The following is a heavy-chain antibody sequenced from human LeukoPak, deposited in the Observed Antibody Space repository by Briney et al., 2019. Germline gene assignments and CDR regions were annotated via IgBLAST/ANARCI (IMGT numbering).Heavy chain of an antibody. V-gene: IGHV4-4*07. J-gene: IGHJ4*02. Sequence: SETLSLTCTVSGGSISTYYWSWIRQPAGKGLEWIGRISISGSTKYNASLKSRVTMSVDTSKNQFSLKLNSVTAADTAVYYCARDRGSYREFDYWGQGTLVTVSS. D-gene: IGHD1-26*01. CDR2: ISISGST. CDR1: GGSISTYY. CDR3: ARDRGSYREFDY.